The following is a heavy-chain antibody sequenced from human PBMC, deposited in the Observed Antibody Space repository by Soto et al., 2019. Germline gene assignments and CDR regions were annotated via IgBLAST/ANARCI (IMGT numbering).Heavy chain of an antibody. CDR2: ISGSGGST. CDR1: GFTFCSYA. CDR3: ASYRGINLEGLQQFDY. Sequence: GGSLRLACAASGFTFCSYALSWVRQAPGEGLEWVSAISGSGGSTYYADSVKGRFTISRDNSKNTLYLQMNSLRAEDTAVYYCASYRGINLEGLQQFDYWGQGTLVTVSS. J-gene: IGHJ4*02. D-gene: IGHD1-20*01. V-gene: IGHV3-23*01.